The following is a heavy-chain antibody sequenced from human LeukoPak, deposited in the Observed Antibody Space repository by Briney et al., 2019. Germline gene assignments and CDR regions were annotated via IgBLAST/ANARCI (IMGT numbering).Heavy chain of an antibody. Sequence: DSVKGRFTISRDNAQNSLYLQMNSLRAEDTAVYYCARGRNDYYDSSGYHSISDAFDIWGQGTMVTVSS. CDR3: ARGRNDYYDSSGYHSISDAFDI. J-gene: IGHJ3*02. V-gene: IGHV3-11*06. D-gene: IGHD3-22*01.